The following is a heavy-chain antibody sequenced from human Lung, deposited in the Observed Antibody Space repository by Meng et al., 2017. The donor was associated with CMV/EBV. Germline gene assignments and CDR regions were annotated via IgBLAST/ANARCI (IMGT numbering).Heavy chain of an antibody. CDR2: IYQRGSP. V-gene: IGHV4-34*01. CDR3: ARGLGYCNSATCYSYFYYAMDV. D-gene: IGHD2-2*01. Sequence: SCAVYGGSLSGHSWSWIRQPPGQGLEWIGDIYQRGSPNYNSSLKSRVTISLDTSRNQFSLNLKSLTAADGAVYFCARGLGYCNSATCYSYFYYAMDVXGQGXTVTVSS. J-gene: IGHJ6*02. CDR1: GGSLSGHS.